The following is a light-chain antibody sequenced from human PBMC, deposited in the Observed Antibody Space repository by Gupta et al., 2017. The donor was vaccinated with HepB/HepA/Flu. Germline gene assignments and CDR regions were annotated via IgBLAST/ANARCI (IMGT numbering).Light chain of an antibody. V-gene: IGLV1-44*01. J-gene: IGLJ2*01. Sequence: QSVLTQPPSASGTPGQRVAISCSGGSANIGSNTVHWYQHLPGTAPKLLIYGKNQRPSGVPDRFSGATSGTSASLAISGLQSEEEADYYCAAWDDSLKGRVFGGGTKLTVL. CDR3: AAWDDSLKGRV. CDR1: SANIGSNT. CDR2: GKN.